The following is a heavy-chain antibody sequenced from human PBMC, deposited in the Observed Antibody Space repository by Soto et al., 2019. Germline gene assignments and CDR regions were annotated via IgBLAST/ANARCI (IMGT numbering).Heavy chain of an antibody. CDR3: XXXXXXVFDY. J-gene: IGHJ4*02. CDR2: IAYDGRNK. Sequence: QVQLVESGGGVVQPGRSLRLSCAASGFTFSSYAMHWXXXXXXKGLEWVAVIAYDGRNKYYADSVKGRFTISRDNXXXXXXXXXXXXXXXXXXXXXXXXXXXXVFDYWGQGTLVTVSS. V-gene: IGHV3-30*04. CDR1: GFTFSSYA.